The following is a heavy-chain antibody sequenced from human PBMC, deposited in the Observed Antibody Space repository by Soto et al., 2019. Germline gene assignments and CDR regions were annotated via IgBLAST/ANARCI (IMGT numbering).Heavy chain of an antibody. CDR2: IYYSGST. CDR3: ARTTCGDYEDY. J-gene: IGHJ4*02. Sequence: QVQLQESGPGLVKPSQTLSLTCTVSGGSISSGDYYWSWIRQPPGKGLEWIGYIYYSGSTYYNPSLKSRVTISVNTSPNQFHLKLNSVTAADTAVYHCARTTCGDYEDYWGQGTLVTVSS. V-gene: IGHV4-30-4*01. D-gene: IGHD4-17*01. CDR1: GGSISSGDYY.